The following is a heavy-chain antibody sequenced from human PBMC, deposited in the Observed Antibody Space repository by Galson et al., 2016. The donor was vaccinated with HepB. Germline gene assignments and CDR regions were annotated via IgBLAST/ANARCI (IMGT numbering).Heavy chain of an antibody. CDR3: AKARGFNTYYYYYMDV. CDR2: ISGASGTT. Sequence: SLRLSCAASGFTFSSYAMAWVRQAPGKGLEWVSGISGASGTTLHADSVKGRFTMSRDNSRDALYLEMNTLRVEDTAVYFCAKARGFNTYYYYYMDVWGKGTTVTVSS. CDR1: GFTFSSYA. J-gene: IGHJ6*03. D-gene: IGHD3-10*01. V-gene: IGHV3-23*01.